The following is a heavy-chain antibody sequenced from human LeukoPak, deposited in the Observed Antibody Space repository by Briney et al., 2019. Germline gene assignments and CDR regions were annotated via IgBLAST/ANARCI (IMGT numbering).Heavy chain of an antibody. J-gene: IGHJ6*02. CDR2: IYPRDGST. CDR3: ARDEQQLVPDYYGLDV. V-gene: IGHV1-46*01. D-gene: IGHD6-13*01. CDR1: GYSFTSNY. Sequence: ASVKVSCKASGYSFTSNYIHWVRQAPGQGLEWMGMIYPRDGSTSYAQKFQGRVTVTRDTSTSTVHMELSGLRSEDTAVYYCARDEQQLVPDYYGLDVWGQGTTVTVSS.